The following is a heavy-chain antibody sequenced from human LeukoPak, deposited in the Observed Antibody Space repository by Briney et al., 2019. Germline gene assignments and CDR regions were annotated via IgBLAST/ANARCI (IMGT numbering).Heavy chain of an antibody. D-gene: IGHD2-2*01. V-gene: IGHV7-4-1*02. Sequence: GASVKVSCKASGYTFTSYAINWVRQAPGQGLEWMGWINTNTWNPTYAQGFTGRFVFSLDTSVSTAYLQISSLKAEDTAVYYCARDRPSVRYCSSTSCYVPGEAGDYWGQGTLVTVSS. CDR2: INTNTWNP. CDR1: GYTFTSYA. J-gene: IGHJ4*02. CDR3: ARDRPSVRYCSSTSCYVPGEAGDY.